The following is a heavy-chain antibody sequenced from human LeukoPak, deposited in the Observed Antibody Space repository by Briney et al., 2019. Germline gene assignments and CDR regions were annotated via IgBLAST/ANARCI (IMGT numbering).Heavy chain of an antibody. Sequence: ASVKVSCKASGGTFSSYAISWVRQAPGQGLEWMGGIIPIFGTANYAQKFQGRVTITADEPTSTAYMELSSLRSEDTAVYYCARSTMIVVVMWAFDIWGQGTMVTVSS. D-gene: IGHD3-22*01. CDR3: ARSTMIVVVMWAFDI. V-gene: IGHV1-69*13. CDR1: GGTFSSYA. CDR2: IIPIFGTA. J-gene: IGHJ3*02.